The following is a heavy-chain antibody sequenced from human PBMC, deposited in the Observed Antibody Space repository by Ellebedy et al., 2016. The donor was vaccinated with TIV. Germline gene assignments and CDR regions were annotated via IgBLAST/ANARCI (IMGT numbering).Heavy chain of an antibody. CDR3: TTKGPYSSSWYNH. V-gene: IGHV3-66*01. CDR1: GFTVSSNY. CDR2: IYSGGST. D-gene: IGHD6-13*01. J-gene: IGHJ4*02. Sequence: GESLKISCAASGFTVSSNYMSWVRQAPGKGLEWVSVIYSGGSTYYADSVKGRFTISRDNSKNTLYLQMNSLRAADTAVYYCTTKGPYSSSWYNHWGQGTLVTVSS.